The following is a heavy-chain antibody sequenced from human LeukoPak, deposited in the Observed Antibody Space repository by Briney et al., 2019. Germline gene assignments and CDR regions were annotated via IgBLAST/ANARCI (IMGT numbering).Heavy chain of an antibody. CDR1: GYSISSGYY. CDR2: IYHSGST. J-gene: IGHJ4*02. D-gene: IGHD3-3*01. V-gene: IGHV4-38-2*02. CDR3: ARQGYDFWSGYCSY. Sequence: SETLSLTCTVSGYSISSGYYWGWIRQPPGKGLEWIGSIYHSGSTYYNPSLKSRVTISVDTSKNQFSLKLSSVTAADTAVYYCARQGYDFWSGYCSYWGQGTLVAVSS.